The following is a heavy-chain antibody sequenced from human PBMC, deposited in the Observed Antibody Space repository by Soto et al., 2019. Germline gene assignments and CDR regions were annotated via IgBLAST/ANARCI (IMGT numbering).Heavy chain of an antibody. J-gene: IGHJ5*02. D-gene: IGHD2-2*01. CDR2: IYSGGST. V-gene: IGHV3-66*01. Sequence: VQLVESGGGLVQPGGSLRLSCAASGFTVSSNYMSWVRQAPGKGLEWVSVIYSGGSTYYADSVKGRFTISRDNSKNTLYLQMNSLRAEDTAVYYCATRSTSSNWFDPWGQGTLVTVSS. CDR3: ATRSTSSNWFDP. CDR1: GFTVSSNY.